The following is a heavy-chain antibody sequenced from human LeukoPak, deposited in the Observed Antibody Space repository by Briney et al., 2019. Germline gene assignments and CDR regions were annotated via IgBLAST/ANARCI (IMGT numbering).Heavy chain of an antibody. CDR3: ARVSGYDWESSYDY. CDR2: IYYSGST. D-gene: IGHD5-12*01. Sequence: SETLSLTCTVSGGSISSSSYYWGWIRQPPGKGLEWIGSIYYSGSTYYNPSLKSRVTISVDTSKNQFSLKLSSVTAADTAVYYCARVSGYDWESSYDYWGQGILVTVSS. CDR1: GGSISSSSYY. V-gene: IGHV4-39*07. J-gene: IGHJ4*02.